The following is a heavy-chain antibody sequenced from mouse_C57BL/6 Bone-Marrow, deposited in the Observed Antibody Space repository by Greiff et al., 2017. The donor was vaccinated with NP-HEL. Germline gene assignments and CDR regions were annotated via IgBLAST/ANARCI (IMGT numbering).Heavy chain of an antibody. D-gene: IGHD2-4*01. Sequence: QVQLQQSGPELVKPGASVKISCKASGYAFSSSWMNWVKQRPGKGLEWIGRIYPGDGDTNYNGKFKGKATLTADKSSSTAYMQLSSLTSEDSAVYFCARSTMITTKGYFDVWGTGTTVTVSS. CDR3: ARSTMITTKGYFDV. CDR2: IYPGDGDT. CDR1: GYAFSSSW. V-gene: IGHV1-82*01. J-gene: IGHJ1*03.